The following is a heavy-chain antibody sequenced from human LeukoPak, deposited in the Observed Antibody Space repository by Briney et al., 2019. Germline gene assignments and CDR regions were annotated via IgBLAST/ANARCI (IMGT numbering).Heavy chain of an antibody. CDR2: ISWDGGST. V-gene: IGHV3-43*01. CDR3: AKAHSGYYYAPPDY. CDR1: GFTFDDYT. Sequence: GGSLRLSCAASGFTFDDYTTHWVRQAPGKGLEWVSLISWDGGSTYYADSVKGRFTISRDNSKNSLYLQMNSLRTEDTALYYCAKAHSGYYYAPPDYWGQGTLVTVSS. J-gene: IGHJ4*02. D-gene: IGHD3-22*01.